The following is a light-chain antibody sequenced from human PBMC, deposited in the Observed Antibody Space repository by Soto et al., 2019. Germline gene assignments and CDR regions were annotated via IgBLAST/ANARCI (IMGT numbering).Light chain of an antibody. V-gene: IGKV3-20*01. CDR2: GAS. CDR3: QQFSSYPLT. CDR1: QSVRSSF. J-gene: IGKJ4*01. Sequence: EIVLTQSPGILSLSPGERASLSCGASQSVRSSFLAWYQQKPGQAPSLLIYGASTRATGIPARFSGGGSGTDFTLTISRLEPEDFAVYYCQQFSSYPLTFGGGTKVDI.